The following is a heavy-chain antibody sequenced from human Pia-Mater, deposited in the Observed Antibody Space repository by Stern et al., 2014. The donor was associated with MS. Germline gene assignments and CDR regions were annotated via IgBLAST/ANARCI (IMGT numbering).Heavy chain of an antibody. D-gene: IGHD2-21*02. J-gene: IGHJ5*01. CDR1: GDTFSDYA. V-gene: IGHV1-69*01. Sequence: QVQLVESGAAVTTPGSSVKVSCKASGDTFSDYAISWVRQAPGQGLEWMGGIIPIFGSTDYAQKFQGRVTITADESTTTAYMGLINLSSEDTAVYYCVRGAYCGGDCYWGWFDSWGQGTLVTVSS. CDR3: VRGAYCGGDCYWGWFDS. CDR2: IIPIFGST.